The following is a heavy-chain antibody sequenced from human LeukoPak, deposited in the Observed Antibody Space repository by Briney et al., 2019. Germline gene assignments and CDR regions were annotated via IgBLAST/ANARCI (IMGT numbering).Heavy chain of an antibody. J-gene: IGHJ4*02. D-gene: IGHD3-22*01. Sequence: ASVKVSCKASGGTFSSYAISWVRQATGQGLEWMGWMNPNSGNTGYAQKFQGRVTMTRNTSISTAYMELSSLRSEDTAVYYCARGLMGYYYFPDYWGQGTLVTVSS. V-gene: IGHV1-8*02. CDR2: MNPNSGNT. CDR1: GGTFSSYA. CDR3: ARGLMGYYYFPDY.